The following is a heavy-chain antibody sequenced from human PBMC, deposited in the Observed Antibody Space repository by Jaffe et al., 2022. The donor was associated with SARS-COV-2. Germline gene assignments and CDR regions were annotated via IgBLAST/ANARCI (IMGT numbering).Heavy chain of an antibody. CDR2: ISASGGST. Sequence: EVQLVESGGGLVQPGGSLRLSCAASGFTFSSYVMSWVRQAPGKGLEWVSAISASGGSTYYADSVKGRFTISRDNSKNTLYLQMNSLRAGDTALYYCAKHFGDYSYYYYMDVWGKGTAVTVSS. V-gene: IGHV3-23*04. CDR3: AKHFGDYSYYYYMDV. J-gene: IGHJ6*03. CDR1: GFTFSSYV. D-gene: IGHD2-21*02.